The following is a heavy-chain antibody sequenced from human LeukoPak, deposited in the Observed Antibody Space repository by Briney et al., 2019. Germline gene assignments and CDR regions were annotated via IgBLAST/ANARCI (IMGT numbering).Heavy chain of an antibody. CDR2: VYNSGST. V-gene: IGHV4-39*01. D-gene: IGHD3-10*01. Sequence: PSETLSLTCTASGGSISASPYYWGWIRQPPGKGLEWIGSVYNSGSTYYNPSLKSRVSTSVDTSKDQFSLKLSSVTAADTAVYYCARHQTHGSGSFDPWGQGILVTVSS. CDR1: GGSISASPYY. J-gene: IGHJ5*02. CDR3: ARHQTHGSGSFDP.